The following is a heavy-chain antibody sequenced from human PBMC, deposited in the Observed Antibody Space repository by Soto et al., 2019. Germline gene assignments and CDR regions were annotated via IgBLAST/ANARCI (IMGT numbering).Heavy chain of an antibody. J-gene: IGHJ4*02. Sequence: QVPFVQSGAEVKKPGASVNLSCKASGYTFTSLYMHWVRQAPGQGLEWMGIINPSGDITSYAQHLQGRVPVTRDTSTSTVFMEISSQRSEATAMYYCASGGSRLNRALDSWGQGTLVSVSS. CDR2: INPSGDIT. CDR1: GYTFTSLY. D-gene: IGHD1-26*01. CDR3: ASGGSRLNRALDS. V-gene: IGHV1-46*01.